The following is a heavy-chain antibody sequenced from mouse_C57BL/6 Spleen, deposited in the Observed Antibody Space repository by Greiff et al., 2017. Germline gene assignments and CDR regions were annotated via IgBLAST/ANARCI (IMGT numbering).Heavy chain of an antibody. CDR1: GYTFTNYW. CDR2: IYPGGGYT. D-gene: IGHD2-1*01. Sequence: QVQLQQSGAELVRPGTSVKMSCKASGYTFTNYWIGWAKQRPGHGLEWIGDIYPGGGYTNYHEKVKGKATLTADKSSSTAYMQFSSLTSEDSAIYYCARGDFYYGNFDWYFDVWGTGTTVTVSS. J-gene: IGHJ1*03. V-gene: IGHV1-63*01. CDR3: ARGDFYYGNFDWYFDV.